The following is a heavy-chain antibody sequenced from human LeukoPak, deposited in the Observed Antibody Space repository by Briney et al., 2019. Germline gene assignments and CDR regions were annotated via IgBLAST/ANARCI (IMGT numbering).Heavy chain of an antibody. CDR1: GYTFTYFG. D-gene: IGHD1-26*01. CDR3: ARDRRDSGSYFFYY. J-gene: IGHJ4*02. V-gene: IGHV1-18*01. CDR2: ISAYNGNT. Sequence: ASVKVSCKASGYTFTYFGVSWVRQAPGQGLEWMGWISAYNGNTNYAQKLQGRVTMTTDTSTSTAYMELRSLRSDDTAVYYCARDRRDSGSYFFYYWGQGTLVTVSS.